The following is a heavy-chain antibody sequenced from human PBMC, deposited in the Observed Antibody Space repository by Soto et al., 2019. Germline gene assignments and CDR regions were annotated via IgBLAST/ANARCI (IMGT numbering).Heavy chain of an antibody. Sequence: QVQLVQSGAEVKKPGSSVKVSCKASGGTFSSYAIGWVRQAPGQGLEWMGGIIPIFGTANYAQKFQGRVTITADESTSTAYMELSSLRSEDTAVYYCAREKHSEEAALNWFDPWGQGTLVTVSS. V-gene: IGHV1-69*01. CDR2: IIPIFGTA. D-gene: IGHD2-15*01. CDR3: AREKHSEEAALNWFDP. J-gene: IGHJ5*02. CDR1: GGTFSSYA.